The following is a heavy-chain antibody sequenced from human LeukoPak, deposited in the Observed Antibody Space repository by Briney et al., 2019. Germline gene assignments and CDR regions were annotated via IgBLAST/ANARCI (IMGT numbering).Heavy chain of an antibody. Sequence: SETLSLTCVVYGGSFNSYYWSWIRQPPGKGLEWIGEINHSGSTNYNPSLKSRVTISVDTSKNQFSLKLSSVTAADTAVYYCARVRGHLEYSSSSDLERAQSYMDVWGKGTTVTVSS. CDR1: GGSFNSYY. D-gene: IGHD6-6*01. V-gene: IGHV4-34*01. CDR3: ARVRGHLEYSSSSDLERAQSYMDV. J-gene: IGHJ6*03. CDR2: INHSGST.